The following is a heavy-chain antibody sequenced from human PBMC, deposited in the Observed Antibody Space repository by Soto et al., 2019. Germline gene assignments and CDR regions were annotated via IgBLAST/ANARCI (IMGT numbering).Heavy chain of an antibody. CDR2: ISSSSSYI. CDR1: GFTFSSYS. CDR3: ARVHLAARSYYFDY. J-gene: IGHJ4*02. D-gene: IGHD6-6*01. Sequence: EVQLVESGGGLVQPGGSLRLSCAASGFTFSSYSMNWVRQAPGKGLEWVSSISSSSSYIYYADSVKGRFTISRDNAKNSLYLQMNSLRAEDTAVYYCARVHLAARSYYFDYWGQGTLVTVSS. V-gene: IGHV3-21*01.